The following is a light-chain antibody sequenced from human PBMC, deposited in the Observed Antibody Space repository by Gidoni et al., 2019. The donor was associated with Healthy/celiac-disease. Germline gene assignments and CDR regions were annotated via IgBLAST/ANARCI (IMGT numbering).Light chain of an antibody. CDR1: QSVSSSY. CDR2: GAS. V-gene: IGKV3-20*01. Sequence: EIVLMPSPGTLSLSPGERATLSCRASQSVSSSYLAWYQQKPGHAPRLLVYGASSRTTGIPSRFGGSGSATDFTLTISRLEPENFAVYYCQQYDSSLFTFGGGTKVEIK. J-gene: IGKJ4*01. CDR3: QQYDSSLFT.